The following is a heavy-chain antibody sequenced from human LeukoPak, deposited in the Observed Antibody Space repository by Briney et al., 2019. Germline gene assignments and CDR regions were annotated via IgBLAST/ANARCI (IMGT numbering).Heavy chain of an antibody. CDR3: ARGRIYSSGFYYFDY. Sequence: AGGSLRLSCAASGFTFSSYSMNWVRQAPGKGLEWVSSISSSSSYIYYPDSVKGRFTISRDNAKNSLYLQMNSLRAEDTAVYYCARGRIYSSGFYYFDYWGQGTLVTVSS. CDR2: ISSSSSYI. CDR1: GFTFSSYS. V-gene: IGHV3-21*06. J-gene: IGHJ4*02. D-gene: IGHD6-19*01.